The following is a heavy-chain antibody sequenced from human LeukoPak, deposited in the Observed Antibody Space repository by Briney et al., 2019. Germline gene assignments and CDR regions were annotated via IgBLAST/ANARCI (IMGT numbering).Heavy chain of an antibody. CDR1: GFTFNSYG. CDR2: IRYDGGNK. Sequence: GGSLRLSCAASGFTFNSYGMHWVRQAPGKGLEWVAFIRYDGGNKYYADSVKGRFTISRDNSKNTLYLQMNSLRAEDTAVYYCAKGTYYGDYALDYWGQGTLVTVSS. CDR3: AKGTYYGDYALDY. V-gene: IGHV3-30*02. J-gene: IGHJ4*02. D-gene: IGHD4-17*01.